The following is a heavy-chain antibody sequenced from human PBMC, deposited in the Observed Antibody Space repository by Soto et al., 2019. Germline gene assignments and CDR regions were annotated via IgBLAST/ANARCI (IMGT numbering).Heavy chain of an antibody. J-gene: IGHJ6*03. CDR3: ARGGYCTNGVCYNLYYMDV. D-gene: IGHD2-8*01. CDR1: GFTFSSYG. Sequence: GGSLRLSCAVSGFTFSSYGMHWVRQAPGKGLEWVAVIWYDGSNKYYADSVKGRFTISRDNSKNTLYLQMNSLRAEDTAVYYCARGGYCTNGVCYNLYYMDVWGKGTTVTVSS. CDR2: IWYDGSNK. V-gene: IGHV3-33*01.